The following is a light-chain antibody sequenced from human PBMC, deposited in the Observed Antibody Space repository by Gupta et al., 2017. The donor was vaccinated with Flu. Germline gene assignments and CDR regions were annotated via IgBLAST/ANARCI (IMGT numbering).Light chain of an antibody. V-gene: IGKV4-1*01. CDR3: QQYDITPKT. J-gene: IGKJ4*01. CDR2: WPS. Sequence: DIVMTQSPDSLAVSLGERATINCKSSQSVLYSSNNKNYLAWYQQKPGQPPKLLIYWPSTRESGVPHRSSARGSGTDFTLTISSLQAEDVAVYYCQQYDITPKTFGGGTKLEI. CDR1: QSVLYSSNNKNY.